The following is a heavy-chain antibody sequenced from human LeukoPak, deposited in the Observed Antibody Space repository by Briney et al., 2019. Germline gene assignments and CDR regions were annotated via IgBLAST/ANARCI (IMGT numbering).Heavy chain of an antibody. CDR2: IKEDGSEK. D-gene: IGHD3-22*01. V-gene: IGHV3-7*01. CDR1: GFTFSRYW. J-gene: IGHJ4*02. Sequence: PGGSLRLSCAASGFTFSRYWMTWVRQAPGKGLEWVANIKEDGSEKYYVDSVKGRFTISRDNAKNSLYLQMNSLRAEDTAVYYCAFGHYYDSSGSLFDYWGQGTLVTVSS. CDR3: AFGHYYDSSGSLFDY.